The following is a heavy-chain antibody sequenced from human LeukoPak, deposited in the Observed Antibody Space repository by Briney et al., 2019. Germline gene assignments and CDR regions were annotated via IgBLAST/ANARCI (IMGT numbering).Heavy chain of an antibody. V-gene: IGHV3-30*03. Sequence: PGGSLRLSCAAIGLTLSNYGMHWVRQAPGKGLEWVAMISYDGNSKHYVDSVKGRFTISRDNLENTLYLQMNSLRGEDTALYYCARDFGGNGWYNWFDPWGQGTLVTVSS. CDR2: ISYDGNSK. J-gene: IGHJ5*02. CDR1: GLTLSNYG. CDR3: ARDFGGNGWYNWFDP. D-gene: IGHD4-23*01.